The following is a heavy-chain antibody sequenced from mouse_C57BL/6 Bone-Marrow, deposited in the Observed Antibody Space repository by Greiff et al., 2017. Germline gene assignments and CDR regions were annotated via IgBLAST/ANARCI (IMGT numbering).Heavy chain of an antibody. CDR3: ARQGLRAMDY. D-gene: IGHD3-3*01. V-gene: IGHV5-17*01. CDR1: GFTFSDYG. Sequence: EVKLVESGGGLVKPGGSLKLSCAASGFTFSDYGMHWVRQAPEKGLEWVAYISSGSSTIYYADKVKGRFTISRDNAKNTLFLQMTSLRSVDTAMYYCARQGLRAMDYWGQGTSVTVSS. CDR2: ISSGSSTI. J-gene: IGHJ4*01.